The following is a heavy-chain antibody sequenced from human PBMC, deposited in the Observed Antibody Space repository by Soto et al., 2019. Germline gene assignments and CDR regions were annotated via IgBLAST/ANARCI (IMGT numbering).Heavy chain of an antibody. Sequence: EVQLVKSGGGLVQPGGSLRLSCAASGFIFNTYWMSWVRQAPGKGLEWVANIKQDGSEKFYVESVKGRFTISRDNAKNSLYLQMNSLTVEDTAVYYCARDGDGSSWYRHWGQGTLVTVSS. J-gene: IGHJ4*02. V-gene: IGHV3-7*01. CDR2: IKQDGSEK. D-gene: IGHD6-13*01. CDR1: GFIFNTYW. CDR3: ARDGDGSSWYRH.